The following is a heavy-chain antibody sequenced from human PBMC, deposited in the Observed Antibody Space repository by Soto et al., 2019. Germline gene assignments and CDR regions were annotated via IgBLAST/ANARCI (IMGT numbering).Heavy chain of an antibody. Sequence: SETLSLTCTVSGGSISSGGYYWSWIRQHPGKGLEWIGYIYYSGSTYYNPSLKSRVTISVDTSKNQFSLKLSSVTAADTAVYYCARELYATYYYDSSGYSPAVWGQGTLVTVSS. J-gene: IGHJ4*02. CDR2: IYYSGST. CDR1: GGSISSGGYY. V-gene: IGHV4-31*03. D-gene: IGHD3-22*01. CDR3: ARELYATYYYDSSGYSPAV.